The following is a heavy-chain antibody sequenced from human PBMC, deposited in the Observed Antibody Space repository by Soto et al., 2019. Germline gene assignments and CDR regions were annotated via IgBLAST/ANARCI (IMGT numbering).Heavy chain of an antibody. Sequence: QVQLVQSGAEVKKPGSSVKVSCKASGGTFSSYAISWVRQAPGHGLEWMGGIIPIFGTANYAQKFQGRVTITADKSTRTAYMELSSLRSEDTAVYYCAEGPYSSSSVYFQHWGQGTLVTVSS. CDR3: AEGPYSSSSVYFQH. D-gene: IGHD6-13*01. V-gene: IGHV1-69*06. J-gene: IGHJ1*01. CDR2: IIPIFGTA. CDR1: GGTFSSYA.